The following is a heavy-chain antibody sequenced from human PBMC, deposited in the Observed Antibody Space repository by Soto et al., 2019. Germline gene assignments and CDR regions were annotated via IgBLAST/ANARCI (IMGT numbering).Heavy chain of an antibody. J-gene: IGHJ4*02. CDR1: GYPFTNYY. D-gene: IGHD6-13*01. CDR3: ARGLAAGDY. Sequence: QVQLVQSGAEVKNPGASVKVSCTASGYPFTNYYIHWVRQAPGQGLEWMAIINPNCGSTNSAQNFKGRVTLARDTFTSTVYMELRSLRSEDTAIYYCARGLAAGDYWGQGTLITVSS. CDR2: INPNCGST. V-gene: IGHV1-46*01.